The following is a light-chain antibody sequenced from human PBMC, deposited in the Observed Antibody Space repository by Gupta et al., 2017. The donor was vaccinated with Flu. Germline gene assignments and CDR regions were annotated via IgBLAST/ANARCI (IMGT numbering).Light chain of an antibody. V-gene: IGKV1-39*01. Sequence: SSLSASVGDRVTITCRASQSISSYLNWYQQKPGKAPKLLIYAASSLQSGVPSRFSGTSGSGTDFTLTISSLQPEDFATYYCQQSYSTLLTFGGGTKVEIK. CDR1: QSISSY. CDR3: QQSYSTLLT. J-gene: IGKJ4*01. CDR2: AAS.